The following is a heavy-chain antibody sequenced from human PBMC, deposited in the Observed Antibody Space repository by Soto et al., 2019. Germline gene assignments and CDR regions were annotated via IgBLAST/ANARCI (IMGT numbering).Heavy chain of an antibody. V-gene: IGHV3-66*04. CDR1: GFTVSSNY. Sequence: GGSLRLSCAASGFTVSSNYMSWVRQAPGKGLEWVSVIYSGGSTYYADSVKGRFTISRDNSKNTLYLQMNSLRAEDTAVYYCASQRRPYGDYVPFDYWGQGTLVTVSS. CDR3: ASQRRPYGDYVPFDY. D-gene: IGHD4-17*01. J-gene: IGHJ4*02. CDR2: IYSGGST.